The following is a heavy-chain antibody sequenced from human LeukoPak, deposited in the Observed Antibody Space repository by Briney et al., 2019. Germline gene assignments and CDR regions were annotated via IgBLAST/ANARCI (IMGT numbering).Heavy chain of an antibody. CDR3: GGDITTVTTNY. D-gene: IGHD4-11*01. J-gene: IGHJ4*02. CDR1: GFTFSSYA. Sequence: PGGSLRLSCAASGFTFSSYAMHWVRQAPGKGLEWVAVISYDGSNKYYADSVKGRFTISRDNSKNTLYVQMNSLRAEDTAVYYCGGDITTVTTNYWGQGPLVTVPS. CDR2: ISYDGSNK. V-gene: IGHV3-30-3*01.